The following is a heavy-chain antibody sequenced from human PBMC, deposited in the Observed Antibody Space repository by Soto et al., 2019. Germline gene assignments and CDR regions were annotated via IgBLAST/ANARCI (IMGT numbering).Heavy chain of an antibody. CDR3: ARAQIGTPYYDFWSGYIYYYYMDA. J-gene: IGHJ6*03. V-gene: IGHV4-59*01. Sequence: SETLSLTCTVSGGSISSYYWSWIRQPPGKGLEWIGYIYYSGSTNYNPSLKSRVTISVDTSKNQFSLKLSSVTAADTAVYYCARAQIGTPYYDFWSGYIYYYYMDAWGKGTTVTVSS. CDR1: GGSISSYY. CDR2: IYYSGST. D-gene: IGHD3-3*01.